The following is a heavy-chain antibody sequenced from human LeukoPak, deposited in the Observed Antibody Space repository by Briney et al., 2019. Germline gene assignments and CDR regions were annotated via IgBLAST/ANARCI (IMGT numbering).Heavy chain of an antibody. CDR2: IIPILGIA. V-gene: IGHV1-69*02. CDR1: GGTFSSYT. CDR3: ARGVATSAFDY. J-gene: IGHJ4*02. Sequence: SVKVSCKASGGTFSSYTISWVRQAPGQGLEWMGRIIPILGIANYAQKFQGRVTITADKSTSTACMELSSLRSEDTAVYYCARGVATSAFDYWGQGTLVTVSS. D-gene: IGHD5-24*01.